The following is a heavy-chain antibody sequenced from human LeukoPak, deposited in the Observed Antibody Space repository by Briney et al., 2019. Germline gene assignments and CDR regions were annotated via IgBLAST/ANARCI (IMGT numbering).Heavy chain of an antibody. V-gene: IGHV3-7*03. D-gene: IGHD3-10*01. CDR1: GFTFSSYW. CDR3: ARDLTMVRGVINDVDY. Sequence: GGSLRLSCAASGFTFSSYWMSWVRQAAGKGLEWVANIKQDGSEKYYVDSVKGRFTISRDNAKNSLYLQMNSLRAEDTAVYYCARDLTMVRGVINDVDYWGQGTLVTVSS. CDR2: IKQDGSEK. J-gene: IGHJ4*02.